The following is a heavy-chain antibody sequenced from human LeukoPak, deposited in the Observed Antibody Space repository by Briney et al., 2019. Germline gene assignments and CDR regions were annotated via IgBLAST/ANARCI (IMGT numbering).Heavy chain of an antibody. D-gene: IGHD2-2*01. J-gene: IGHJ6*03. CDR1: GYTFTSYA. Sequence: GASVKVSCKASGYTFTSYAMNWVRQAPGQGLEWMGWINTNTGNPTYAQGFTGRFVFSLDTSVSTAYLQISSLKAEDTAVYYCASKGYCSSTSCYERGWVYYYYMDVWGKGTTVTVSS. CDR2: INTNTGNP. V-gene: IGHV7-4-1*02. CDR3: ASKGYCSSTSCYERGWVYYYYMDV.